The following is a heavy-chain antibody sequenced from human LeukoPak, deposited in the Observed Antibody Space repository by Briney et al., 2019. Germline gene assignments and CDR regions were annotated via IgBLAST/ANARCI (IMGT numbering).Heavy chain of an antibody. D-gene: IGHD3-16*02. CDR3: ARDRAVRYFDY. V-gene: IGHV3-53*01. CDR2: IYSGATT. J-gene: IGHJ4*02. CDR1: GFTVSSNY. Sequence: PGGSLRLSCAASGFTVSSNYMSWVRQAPGKGLEWVSVIYSGATTYYADSVKGRFTISRDNSKNTLYLEMNSLRAEDTAVYYCARDRAVRYFDYWGQGTLVTVSS.